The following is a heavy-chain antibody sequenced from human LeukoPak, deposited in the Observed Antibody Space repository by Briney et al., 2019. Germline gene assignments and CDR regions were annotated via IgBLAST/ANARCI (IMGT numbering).Heavy chain of an antibody. J-gene: IGHJ4*02. CDR2: IIPILGIA. CDR1: GGTFSSYA. D-gene: IGHD2-2*01. Sequence: SVKVSCKASGGTFSSYAISWVRQAPGQGLEWMGRIIPILGIANYAQKFQGRVTITADKSTSTAYMELSSLRSDDTAVYYCARVVVVPAATLDYWGQGTLVTVSS. CDR3: ARVVVVPAATLDY. V-gene: IGHV1-69*04.